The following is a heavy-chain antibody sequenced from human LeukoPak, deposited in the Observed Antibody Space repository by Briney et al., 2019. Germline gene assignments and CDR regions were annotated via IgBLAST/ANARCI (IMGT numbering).Heavy chain of an antibody. CDR3: ARDGDWNYLDF. J-gene: IGHJ4*02. CDR2: VTGSVNYI. V-gene: IGHV3-21*03. Sequence: TGGSLRLSCFASGFTFNSYTMNWVRQAPGKGLEWVSSVTGSVNYIFYADSVKGRFTISRDNAKNSLYLEMNSLRAEDTAVYCARDGDWNYLDFWGQGTLVTVSS. D-gene: IGHD2-21*02. CDR1: GFTFNSYT.